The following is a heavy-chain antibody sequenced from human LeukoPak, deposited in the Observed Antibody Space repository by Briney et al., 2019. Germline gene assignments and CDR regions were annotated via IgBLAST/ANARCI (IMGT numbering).Heavy chain of an antibody. Sequence: ASVKVSCKASGYTFTGYYMHWVRQAPGQGLEWMGWINPNSGGTNYAQKFQGRVTMTRDTSISTAYMELSRLRSDATAVYYCARDTVSIAAAEYYYYGMDVWGQGTTVTVSS. D-gene: IGHD6-13*01. CDR2: INPNSGGT. J-gene: IGHJ6*02. CDR3: ARDTVSIAAAEYYYYGMDV. CDR1: GYTFTGYY. V-gene: IGHV1-2*02.